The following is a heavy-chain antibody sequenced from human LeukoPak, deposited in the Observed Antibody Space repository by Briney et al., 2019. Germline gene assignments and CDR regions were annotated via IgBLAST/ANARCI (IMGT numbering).Heavy chain of an antibody. CDR1: GFTFSSYG. CDR2: IRFDGSNN. CDR3: ARGGVNYASDY. J-gene: IGHJ4*02. Sequence: GGSLRLSCAASGFTFSSYGMHWVRQAPGKGLEWVAYIRFDGSNNYYADSLKGRFTISRDNSKNTLYLQMNSLGVEDTAVYSCARGGVNYASDYWGQGTLVTGSS. D-gene: IGHD1-7*01. V-gene: IGHV3-30*02.